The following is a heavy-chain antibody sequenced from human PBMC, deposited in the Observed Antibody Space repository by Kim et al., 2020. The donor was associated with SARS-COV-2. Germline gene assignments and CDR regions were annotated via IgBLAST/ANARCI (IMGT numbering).Heavy chain of an antibody. V-gene: IGHV3-7*01. CDR2: IKQDGSEK. CDR1: GFTFSTYW. D-gene: IGHD3-3*01. Sequence: GGSLRLSCAASGFTFSTYWMSWVRQAPGKGLEWVATIKQDGSEKYYVDSVKGRLTVFRDNAKNSLFLQMNSLRGEDTAVYFCARVRYDVLSGNYHLFDYWGQGTLVTVSS. J-gene: IGHJ4*02. CDR3: ARVRYDVLSGNYHLFDY.